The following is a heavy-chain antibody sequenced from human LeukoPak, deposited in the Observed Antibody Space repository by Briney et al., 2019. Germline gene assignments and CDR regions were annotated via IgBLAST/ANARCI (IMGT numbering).Heavy chain of an antibody. V-gene: IGHV4-61*05. Sequence: PSETLSLTCTVSGGSISSSSYYWGWIRQPPGKGLEWIGRIYTSGSTNYNPSLKSRVTISADKSTNQFSLKLSSVTAADTAVYYCARDRFGDLNYFDYWGQGTLVTVSS. CDR2: IYTSGST. CDR1: GGSISSSSYY. J-gene: IGHJ4*02. D-gene: IGHD3-16*02. CDR3: ARDRFGDLNYFDY.